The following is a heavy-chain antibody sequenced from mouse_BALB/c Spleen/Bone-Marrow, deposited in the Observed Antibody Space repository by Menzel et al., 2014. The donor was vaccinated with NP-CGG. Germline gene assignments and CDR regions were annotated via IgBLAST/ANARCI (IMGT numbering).Heavy chain of an antibody. Sequence: QVQLLQSGPELVEPGALAKISCRASGYTFTSYDINWVKQRPGQGLEWIGWIYPGDGSTMYNEKFKGKATLTADKSSSTAYMQLSSLTSENSAVYFCARSGSYYYGAYWYFDVWGAGTTVTVSS. CDR1: GYTFTSYD. V-gene: IGHV1S56*01. J-gene: IGHJ1*01. CDR3: ARSGSYYYGAYWYFDV. D-gene: IGHD1-1*01. CDR2: IYPGDGST.